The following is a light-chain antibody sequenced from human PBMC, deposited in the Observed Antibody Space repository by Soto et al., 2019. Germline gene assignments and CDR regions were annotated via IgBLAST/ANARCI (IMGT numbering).Light chain of an antibody. J-gene: IGKJ2*03. CDR3: QQYNSYPYS. Sequence: IQMTQSPSTLSASVGDRVSITCRASKTIFSWLAWYQQKPGRAPKLLIYKASSLESGVPSRYSGSGSGTEFTLTISGLQPDDFATYYCQQYNSYPYSFGQGTKLEI. V-gene: IGKV1-5*03. CDR2: KAS. CDR1: KTIFSW.